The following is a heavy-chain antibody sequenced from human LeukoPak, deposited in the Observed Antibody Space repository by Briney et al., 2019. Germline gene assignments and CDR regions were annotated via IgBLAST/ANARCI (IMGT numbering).Heavy chain of an antibody. CDR1: GGSFSGYY. CDR2: INHSGST. CDR3: ARGDYDFWSGPTTHIYYYYMDV. V-gene: IGHV4-34*01. Sequence: PSETLSLTCAVYGGSFSGYYWSWIRQPPGKGLEWIGEINHSGSTNYNPSLKSRVTISVDTSKNQFSLKLSSVTAADTAVYYCARGDYDFWSGPTTHIYYYYMDVWGKGTTVTVSS. D-gene: IGHD3-3*01. J-gene: IGHJ6*03.